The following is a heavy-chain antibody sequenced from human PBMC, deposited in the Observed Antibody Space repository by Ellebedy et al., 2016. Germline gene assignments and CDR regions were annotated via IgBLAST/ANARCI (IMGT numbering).Heavy chain of an antibody. J-gene: IGHJ4*02. CDR3: AKDLEGGLEWSQSAFDY. Sequence: GGSLRLXCAASGFTFDDYAMHWVRQPPGKGLEWVSGITWNSDRMAYVDSVRGRFTISRDNAKKSLYLQMNSLRPEDTALYYCAKDLEGGLEWSQSAFDYWGQGTLVTVSS. D-gene: IGHD3-3*01. CDR1: GFTFDDYA. V-gene: IGHV3-9*01. CDR2: ITWNSDRM.